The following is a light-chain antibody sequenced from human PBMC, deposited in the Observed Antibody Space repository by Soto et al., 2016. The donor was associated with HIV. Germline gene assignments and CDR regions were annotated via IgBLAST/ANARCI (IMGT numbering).Light chain of an antibody. J-gene: IGKJ4*01. CDR2: AAS. Sequence: DIQLTQSPSFLSASVGDRVTITCRASQGISSYLAWYQQKPGKAPKLLIYAASTLQSGVPSRFSGSGSGTEFTLTISSLQPEDFATYCCQQLNTLPLTFGGGTKVEIK. CDR3: QQLNTLPLT. V-gene: IGKV1-9*01. CDR1: QGISSY.